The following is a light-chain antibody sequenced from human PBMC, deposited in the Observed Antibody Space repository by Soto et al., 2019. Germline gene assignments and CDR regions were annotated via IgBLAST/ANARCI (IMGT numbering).Light chain of an antibody. Sequence: DIQMTQSPSSVSASVGDRVTITCRASQGISSWVAWYQQKPEKAPKLVIYDASSLQSGVPSRLSGSGSGTDFTLTISSLQPEDFATYYCQQAKIFPLTFGGGTKVEL. J-gene: IGKJ4*01. CDR2: DAS. CDR1: QGISSW. CDR3: QQAKIFPLT. V-gene: IGKV1-12*01.